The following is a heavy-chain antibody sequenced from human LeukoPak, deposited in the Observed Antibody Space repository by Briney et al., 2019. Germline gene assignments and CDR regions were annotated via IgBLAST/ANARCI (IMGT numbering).Heavy chain of an antibody. J-gene: IGHJ4*02. D-gene: IGHD6-13*01. Sequence: PGGSLRLSCAASGFSFSSYSMNWVRQAPGKGLEWVAYISGGSGYIYYADSVKGRFTVSRDNDENSLYLQMNSLRADDTAVYYCARQGGMQPFDYWGQGILVTVSS. V-gene: IGHV3-21*01. CDR3: ARQGGMQPFDY. CDR2: ISGGSGYI. CDR1: GFSFSSYS.